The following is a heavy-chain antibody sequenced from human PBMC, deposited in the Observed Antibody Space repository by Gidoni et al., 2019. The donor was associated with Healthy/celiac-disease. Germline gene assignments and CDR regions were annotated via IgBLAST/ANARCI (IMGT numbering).Heavy chain of an antibody. D-gene: IGHD3-3*01. Sequence: QVQLVQSGAEVKKPGASVKVSCKASGYTFTGYYLHWVRQAPGQGLEWMGRINPNSGGTNYAQKFQGRVTMTRDTSISTAYMELSRLRSDDTAVYYCARDRGYDFWTGYYYYYGMDVWGQGTTVTVSS. V-gene: IGHV1-2*06. CDR1: GYTFTGYY. J-gene: IGHJ6*02. CDR3: ARDRGYDFWTGYYYYYGMDV. CDR2: INPNSGGT.